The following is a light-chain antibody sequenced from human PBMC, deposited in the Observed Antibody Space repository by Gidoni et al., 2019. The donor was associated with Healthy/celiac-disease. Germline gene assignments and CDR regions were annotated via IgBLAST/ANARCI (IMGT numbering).Light chain of an antibody. J-gene: IGKJ4*01. CDR2: DAS. Sequence: IVLTQSPATLSVSPGERATLSCRASQSVSSYLAWYQQKPGQAPRLLISDASNRATGIPARFSGSGSGTDFTLTISSLEPEDFAVYYCQQRSNWPPLTFGGGTKVEIK. CDR3: QQRSNWPPLT. V-gene: IGKV3-11*01. CDR1: QSVSSY.